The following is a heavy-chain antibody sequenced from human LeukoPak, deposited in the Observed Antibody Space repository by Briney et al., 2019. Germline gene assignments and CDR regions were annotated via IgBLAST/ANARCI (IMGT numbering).Heavy chain of an antibody. CDR2: THYGGNT. J-gene: IGHJ4*02. V-gene: IGHV4-39*01. CDR1: GASMSTSSHY. D-gene: IGHD1-26*01. CDR3: ARVVGATINFDY. Sequence: SETLSLTCNVSGASMSTSSHYWGWIRQPPGKGLEWIGSTHYGGNTYYNPSLNSRVTISVDTSKKQFSLKLTSVTAADTAVYYCARVVGATINFDYWGQGTLVTVSS.